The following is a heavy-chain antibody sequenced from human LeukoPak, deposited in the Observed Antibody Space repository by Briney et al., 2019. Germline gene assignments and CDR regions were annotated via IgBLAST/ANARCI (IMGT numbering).Heavy chain of an antibody. D-gene: IGHD1-26*01. V-gene: IGHV1-3*01. CDR1: GYTFTNYA. CDR3: ARDRGGGSYVPN. CDR2: INAGNGNT. Sequence: GASVKVSCKASGYTFTNYAMHWVRQAPGQRLEWMGWINAGNGNTKYSQKFQGRVTITADESTSTAYMELSSLRSEDTAVYYCARDRGGGSYVPNWGQGTLVTVSS. J-gene: IGHJ4*02.